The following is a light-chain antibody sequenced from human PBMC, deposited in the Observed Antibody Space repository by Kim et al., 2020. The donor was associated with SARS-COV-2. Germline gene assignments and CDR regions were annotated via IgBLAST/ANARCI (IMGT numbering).Light chain of an antibody. CDR2: PTS. Sequence: SVGDRVTITCLATQNIFVWLGWYQQRPEQAPKLMTYPTSTLQSGVPSRFRGRASGTHFNLTITNLQPEDFATYHCQQANSYLRPTFGGGTKVDIK. CDR3: QQANSYLRPT. V-gene: IGKV1-12*01. J-gene: IGKJ4*01. CDR1: QNIFVW.